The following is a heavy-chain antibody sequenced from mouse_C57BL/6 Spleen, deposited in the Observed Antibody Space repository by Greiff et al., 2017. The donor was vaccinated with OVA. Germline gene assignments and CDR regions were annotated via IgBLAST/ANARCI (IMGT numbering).Heavy chain of an antibody. CDR2: IDPSDSYT. CDR1: GYTFTSYW. CDR3: ARLLFYYGSGYAMDY. D-gene: IGHD1-1*01. J-gene: IGHJ4*01. Sequence: VQLQQPGAELVMPGASVKLSCKASGYTFTSYWMHWVKQRPGQGLEWIGEIDPSDSYTNYNQKFKGKSTLTVDKSSSKAYMQLSSLTSEDSAVYYCARLLFYYGSGYAMDYWGQGTSVTVSS. V-gene: IGHV1-69*01.